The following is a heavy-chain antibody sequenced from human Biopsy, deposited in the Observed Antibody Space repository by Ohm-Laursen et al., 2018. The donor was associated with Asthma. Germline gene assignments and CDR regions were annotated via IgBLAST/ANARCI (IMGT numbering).Heavy chain of an antibody. CDR2: IKHDGSEK. CDR1: GFTFGDYC. V-gene: IGHV3-7*01. Sequence: LSCAASGFTFGDYCMSWVRQVPGQGLEWVANIKHDGSEKNHVDSLKGRFTISRDNAKNSLYLQMNSLRDEDTAVYYCARPRWGPYGYWGQGTLVTVSS. CDR3: ARPRWGPYGY. J-gene: IGHJ4*02. D-gene: IGHD4-17*01.